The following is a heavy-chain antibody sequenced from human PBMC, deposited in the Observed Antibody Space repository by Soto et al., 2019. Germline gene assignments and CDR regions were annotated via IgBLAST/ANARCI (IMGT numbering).Heavy chain of an antibody. D-gene: IGHD3-22*01. J-gene: IGHJ4*02. CDR2: IIPIFGTA. CDR3: VRATYFSDSSGYTRCLDY. CDR1: GGTFSSYA. Sequence: SVKVSCKASGGTFSSYAISWVRQAPGQGLEWMGGIIPIFGTANYAQKFQGRVTITADESTSTAYMELSSLKTEDTAVYYCVRATYFSDSSGYTRCLDYWGQGTLVTVSS. V-gene: IGHV1-69*13.